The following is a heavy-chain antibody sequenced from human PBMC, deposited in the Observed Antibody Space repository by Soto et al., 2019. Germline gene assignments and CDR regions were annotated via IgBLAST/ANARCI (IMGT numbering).Heavy chain of an antibody. CDR2: ISYDGSNK. CDR1: GFTFSSYA. D-gene: IGHD6-13*01. Sequence: GGSLRLSCAASGFTFSSYAMHWVRQAPGKGLEWVAVISYDGSNKYYADSVKGRFTISRDNSKNTLYLQMNSLRAEDTAVYYCARAGIAAAGTSPNYWGQGTLVTVSS. CDR3: ARAGIAAAGTSPNY. V-gene: IGHV3-30-3*01. J-gene: IGHJ4*02.